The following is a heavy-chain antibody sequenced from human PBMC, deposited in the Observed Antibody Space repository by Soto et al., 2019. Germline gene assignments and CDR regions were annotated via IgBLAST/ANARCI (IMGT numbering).Heavy chain of an antibody. CDR2: ISPTGNT. D-gene: IGHD3-9*01. Sequence: GGSLRLSCTDLTGYAMSWVRRGPGKGLEWISTISPTGNTHYADSVEGRFTISRDDSKNTFYLQMNNLRADDTGVYYCAKDPSTGHADLWGQGTLVTVSS. CDR1: TGYA. CDR3: AKDPSTGHADL. V-gene: IGHV3-23*01. J-gene: IGHJ5*02.